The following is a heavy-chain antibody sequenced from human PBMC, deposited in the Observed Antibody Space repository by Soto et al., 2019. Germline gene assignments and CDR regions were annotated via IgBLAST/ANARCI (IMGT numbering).Heavy chain of an antibody. J-gene: IGHJ4*02. CDR1: GGSVSSGSYY. CDR3: ARGGYSYGYVARSPYYFVY. CDR2: IYYSGST. D-gene: IGHD5-18*01. V-gene: IGHV4-61*01. Sequence: LSLTCTVSGGSVSSGSYYWSWIRQPPGKGLEWIGYIYYSGSTNYNPSLKSRITISVDSSKNQFSLKLSSVTAADTAVYYCARGGYSYGYVARSPYYFVYWGQVSPVTVSS.